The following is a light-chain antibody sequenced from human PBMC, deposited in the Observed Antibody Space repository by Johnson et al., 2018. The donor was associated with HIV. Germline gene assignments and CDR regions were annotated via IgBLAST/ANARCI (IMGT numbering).Light chain of an antibody. CDR2: DNN. CDR3: GTWDSSLSVYV. CDR1: SSNIGNNY. Sequence: QSVLTQPPSVSAAPGQKVTISCSGSSSNIGNNYVSWYQQLPGTAPKLLIYDNNTRPSGIPDRFSGSKSGTSATLDITGLQTGDEADYYCGTWDSSLSVYVIGTGTKVTVL. V-gene: IGLV1-51*01. J-gene: IGLJ1*01.